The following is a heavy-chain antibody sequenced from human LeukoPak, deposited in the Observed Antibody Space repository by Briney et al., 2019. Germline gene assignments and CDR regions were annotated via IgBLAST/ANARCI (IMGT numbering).Heavy chain of an antibody. J-gene: IGHJ4*02. CDR1: GFTFSNFW. V-gene: IGHV3-7*04. D-gene: IGHD1-1*01. CDR2: IHPEGNEK. CDR3: ARGDDFSGDH. Sequence: GGSLRLSCAVSGFTFSNFWMSWVRQAPGRGLEWVANIHPEGNEKYHVESVKGRFTISRDNTKDLLFLQMNGLRVEDTAVYYCARGDDFSGDHWGQGTLVPVSS.